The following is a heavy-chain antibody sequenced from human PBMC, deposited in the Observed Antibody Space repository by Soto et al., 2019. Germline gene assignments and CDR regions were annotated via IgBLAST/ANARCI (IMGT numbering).Heavy chain of an antibody. V-gene: IGHV4-59*11. CDR2: IHYSGST. CDR3: ARIFVRQAIAVIDD. Sequence: SEPQSLTCTVSGGSIRGQSLSWILQAPGKGLEWIGYIHYSGSTDYNPSLRSRVTISVDTSKNQFSLKLSSVTTADTAMYYCARIFVRQAIAVIDDWGQGTLVTVSS. D-gene: IGHD6-19*01. CDR1: GGSIRGQS. J-gene: IGHJ4*02.